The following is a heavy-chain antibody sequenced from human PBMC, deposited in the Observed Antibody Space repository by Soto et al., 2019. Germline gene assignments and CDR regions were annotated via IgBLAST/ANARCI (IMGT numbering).Heavy chain of an antibody. CDR1: GFTFSSYA. CDR2: ISSNGGST. D-gene: IGHD1-26*01. J-gene: IGHJ3*02. Sequence: GGSLRLSCSASGFTFSSYAMHWVRQAPGKGLEYVSAISSNGGSTYYADSVKGRFTISRDNSKNTLYLQMSSLRAEDTAVYYCVRFELIVGATGFDAFDIWGQGTMVTVSS. V-gene: IGHV3-64D*08. CDR3: VRFELIVGATGFDAFDI.